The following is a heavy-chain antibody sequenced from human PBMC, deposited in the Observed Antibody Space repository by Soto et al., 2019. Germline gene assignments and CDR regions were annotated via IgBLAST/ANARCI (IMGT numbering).Heavy chain of an antibody. CDR2: ISGDGSST. V-gene: IGHV3-74*01. CDR3: ARSLPGTYGAFDL. J-gene: IGHJ3*01. D-gene: IGHD1-7*01. CDR1: EFTFRSYW. Sequence: PGGSLRLSCAASEFTFRSYWMHWVRQSPGKGLVWVSRISGDGSSTNHADSVKGRFTISRDNAKNTVYLQIDSLRAEDTAVYYCARSLPGTYGAFDLWGQGTMVTVSS.